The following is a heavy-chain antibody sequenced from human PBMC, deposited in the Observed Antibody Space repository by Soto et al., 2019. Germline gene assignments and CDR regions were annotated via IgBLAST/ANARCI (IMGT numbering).Heavy chain of an antibody. CDR1: GYTFTSYG. V-gene: IGHV1-18*01. J-gene: IGHJ4*02. D-gene: IGHD5-18*01. CDR2: ISTYNIDT. Sequence: QVHLVQSGAEVKKPGASLKVSCKTSGYTFTSYGIVWVRQAPGQGLEWMGWISTYNIDTKYAPKFKGRVTMSTDTSTTTAYMELTSLTSDDTAMYYCARGGFAYGYLDFWGQGTLATVSS. CDR3: ARGGFAYGYLDF.